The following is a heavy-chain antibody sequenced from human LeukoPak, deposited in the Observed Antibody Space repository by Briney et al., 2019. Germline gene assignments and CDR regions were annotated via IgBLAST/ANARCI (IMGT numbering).Heavy chain of an antibody. CDR2: IRYDGSNE. V-gene: IGHV3-30*02. Sequence: GGSLRLSCAASGFTFSSYAMHWVRQAPGKGLEWVAFIRYDGSNEYYADSVKGRFTISKDNSKTTMYLQMNRLRAEDTAVYYCATDFGTKAAARLFFDYWGQGTLVTVSS. D-gene: IGHD2-2*01. CDR3: ATDFGTKAAARLFFDY. J-gene: IGHJ4*02. CDR1: GFTFSSYA.